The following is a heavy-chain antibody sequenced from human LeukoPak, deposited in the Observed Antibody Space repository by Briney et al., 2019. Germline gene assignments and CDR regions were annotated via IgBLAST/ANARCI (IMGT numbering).Heavy chain of an antibody. CDR3: AREGDIVVVSPTNWFDP. CDR1: GYTFTGYY. D-gene: IGHD2-21*01. V-gene: IGHV1-2*06. J-gene: IGHJ5*02. Sequence: ASVKVSCKASGYTFTGYYMHWVRQAPGQGLEWMERINPNSGGTNYAQKFQGRVTITADKSTSTAYMELSSLRSEDTAVYYCAREGDIVVVSPTNWFDPWGQGTLVTVSS. CDR2: INPNSGGT.